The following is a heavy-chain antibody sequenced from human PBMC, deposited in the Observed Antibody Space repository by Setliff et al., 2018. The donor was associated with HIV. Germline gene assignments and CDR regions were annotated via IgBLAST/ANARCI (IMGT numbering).Heavy chain of an antibody. V-gene: IGHV1-18*01. D-gene: IGHD2-15*01. CDR3: AGSGYCSGGSCFDY. CDR2: ISAYNGNT. CDR1: GYTFTSYG. Sequence: ASVKVSCKASGYTFTSYGISWVRQPPGQGLEWMGWISAYNGNTNYAQKLQGRVTMTTDTSTSTAYMELRSLRSDDTAVYYCAGSGYCSGGSCFDYWGQGTLVTVSS. J-gene: IGHJ4*02.